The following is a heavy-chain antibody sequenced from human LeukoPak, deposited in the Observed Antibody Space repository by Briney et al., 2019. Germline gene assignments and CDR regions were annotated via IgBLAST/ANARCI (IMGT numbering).Heavy chain of an antibody. CDR1: GFTFSSYA. D-gene: IGHD1-26*01. CDR2: IRSKANSYAT. CDR3: TRRVLGATSHFDY. J-gene: IGHJ4*02. V-gene: IGHV3-73*01. Sequence: GGSLRLSCAASGFTFSSYAMSWVRQASGKGLEWVGRIRSKANSYATAYAASVKGRFTISRDDSKNTAYLQMNSLKTEDTAVYYCTRRVLGATSHFDYWGQGTLVTVSS.